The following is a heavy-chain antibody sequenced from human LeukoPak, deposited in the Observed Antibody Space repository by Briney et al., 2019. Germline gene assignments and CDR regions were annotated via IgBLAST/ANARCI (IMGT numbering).Heavy chain of an antibody. D-gene: IGHD3-3*01. V-gene: IGHV3-30*18. CDR1: GFTFSSYG. CDR2: ISYDGSNK. Sequence: PGGSLRLSCAASGFTFSSYGMHWVRQAPGKGLEWVAVISYDGSNKYYADSVKGRFTISRDNSKNTLYLQMNSLRAEDTAVYYCAKVGDGDDFWSGYYYYYYYGMDVWGQGTTVTVSS. J-gene: IGHJ6*02. CDR3: AKVGDGDDFWSGYYYYYYYGMDV.